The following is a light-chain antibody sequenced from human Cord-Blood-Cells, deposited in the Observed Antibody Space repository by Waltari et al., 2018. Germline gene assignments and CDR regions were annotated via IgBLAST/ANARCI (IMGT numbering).Light chain of an antibody. CDR3: CSYAGSYTSYV. CDR2: DVS. J-gene: IGLJ1*01. V-gene: IGLV2-11*01. Sequence: QSALTQPRPVSGSPGQSVPIPCTGTSSDVGGYNYVSWSQQHPVKAPQLMIYDVSKRPSGVPDRFSGSKSGNTASLTISGLQAEDEADYYCCSYAGSYTSYVFGTGTKVTVL. CDR1: SSDVGGYNY.